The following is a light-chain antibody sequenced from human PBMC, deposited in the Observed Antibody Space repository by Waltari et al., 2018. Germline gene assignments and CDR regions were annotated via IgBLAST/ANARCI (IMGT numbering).Light chain of an antibody. CDR2: EVT. Sequence: QSALTQPASVSGSPGQSITISCTGTSSDVGTYNLVSWYQQHPGKAPKLIIYEVTKRPSVVSNRFSGSKSGNTAALTISGLQAEDEADYYCCTYAGRSTSHQYVFGSGTKVTVL. V-gene: IGLV2-23*02. CDR1: SSDVGTYNL. J-gene: IGLJ1*01. CDR3: CTYAGRSTSHQYV.